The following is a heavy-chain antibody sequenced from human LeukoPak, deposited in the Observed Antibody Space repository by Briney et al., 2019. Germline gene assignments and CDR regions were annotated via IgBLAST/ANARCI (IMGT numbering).Heavy chain of an antibody. CDR1: GFTFSSYA. J-gene: IGHJ6*03. D-gene: IGHD3-3*01. V-gene: IGHV3-23*01. CDR3: AKGAHYDSYYYYMDV. CDR2: ISGSGGST. Sequence: PGGSLRLSCAASGFTFSSYAMSWVRQAPGKGLEWVSAISGSGGSTYYADSVKGRFTISRDNSKNTLYLRMNSLRAEDTAVYYCAKGAHYDSYYYYMDVWGKGTTVTVSS.